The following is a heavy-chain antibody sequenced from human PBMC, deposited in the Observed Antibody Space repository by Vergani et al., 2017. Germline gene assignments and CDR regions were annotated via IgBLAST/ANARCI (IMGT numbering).Heavy chain of an antibody. D-gene: IGHD3-10*01. J-gene: IGHJ6*02. CDR2: INHSGST. CDR3: AREATMVRVLSDYYYYYGMDV. V-gene: IGHV4-34*01. Sequence: QVQLQQWGAGLLKPSETLSLTCAVYGGSFSGYYWSWIRQPPGKGLEWIGEINHSGSTNYNPSLKSRVTISVDTSKNQFSLKLSSVTAADTSVYYCAREATMVRVLSDYYYYYGMDVWGQGTTVTVSS. CDR1: GGSFSGYY.